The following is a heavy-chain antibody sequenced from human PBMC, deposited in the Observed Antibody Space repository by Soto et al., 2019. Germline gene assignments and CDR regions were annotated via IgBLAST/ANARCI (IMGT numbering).Heavy chain of an antibody. J-gene: IGHJ4*02. V-gene: IGHV1-18*01. Sequence: EASVKVSCKASGYKYNSYGISWVRQAPGQGLEWMGWISTYNGYTTYAQKFQDRVTMTTDTSTSTAYMELRSLRSDDTAVYFCARDCSGGSCQLDYWGQGSLVTVSS. CDR1: GYKYNSYG. CDR3: ARDCSGGSCQLDY. CDR2: ISTYNGYT. D-gene: IGHD2-15*01.